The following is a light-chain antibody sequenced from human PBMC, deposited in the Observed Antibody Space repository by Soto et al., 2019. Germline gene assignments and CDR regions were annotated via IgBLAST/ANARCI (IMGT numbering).Light chain of an antibody. CDR2: DVS. V-gene: IGLV2-14*03. CDR1: SSDVGGSKY. Sequence: QSALTQPASVSGSPGQSITISCTGTSSDVGGSKYVSWYQQHPGQTPKLMIYDVSNRPSGISDRFSGSKSGYTASLTISGLQTDDEADYYCSSYGGSSSALSVFGTGTKLTVL. CDR3: SSYGGSSSALSV. J-gene: IGLJ1*01.